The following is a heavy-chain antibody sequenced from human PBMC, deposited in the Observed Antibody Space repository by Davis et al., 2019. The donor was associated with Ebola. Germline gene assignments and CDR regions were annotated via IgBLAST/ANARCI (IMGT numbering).Heavy chain of an antibody. V-gene: IGHV1-58*02. CDR1: GFTFSSSA. Sequence: AASVKVSCKASGFTFSSSAMQWVRQARGQRLEWIGWIVVGSGDTNYAPKFQGRVTITRDMSTSTSHLDLSNLRPEDTAVYYCAASAGTVGKFDYWGQGTLVSVSS. D-gene: IGHD4-17*01. CDR2: IVVGSGDT. J-gene: IGHJ4*02. CDR3: AASAGTVGKFDY.